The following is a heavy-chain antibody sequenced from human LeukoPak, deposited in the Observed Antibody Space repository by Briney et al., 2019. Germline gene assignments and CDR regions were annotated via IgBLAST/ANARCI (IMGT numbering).Heavy chain of an antibody. V-gene: IGHV3-23*01. J-gene: IGHJ1*01. CDR2: ISGSGGST. Sequence: NPGGSLRLSCAASGFTFSSYAMSWVRQAPGKGLEWVSAISGSGGSTYYADSVKGRFTISRDNSKDTLYLQMNSLRAEDTAVYYCAKSLQVRYFQHWGQGTLVTVSS. D-gene: IGHD3-16*01. CDR3: AKSLQVRYFQH. CDR1: GFTFSSYA.